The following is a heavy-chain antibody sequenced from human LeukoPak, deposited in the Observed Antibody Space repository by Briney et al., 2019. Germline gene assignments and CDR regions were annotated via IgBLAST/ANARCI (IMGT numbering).Heavy chain of an antibody. CDR2: IYYSGST. V-gene: IGHV4-39*01. CDR1: GGSISSSSYY. J-gene: IGHJ6*02. D-gene: IGHD5-18*01. Sequence: PSETLSLTCTVSGGSISSSSYYWGRIRQPPVKGLEWIGSIYYSGSTYYNPSLKSRVTISVDTSKNQFSLKLSSVTAADTAVYYCARQARAMVSPGVWYYYGMDVWGQGTTVTVSS. CDR3: ARQARAMVSPGVWYYYGMDV.